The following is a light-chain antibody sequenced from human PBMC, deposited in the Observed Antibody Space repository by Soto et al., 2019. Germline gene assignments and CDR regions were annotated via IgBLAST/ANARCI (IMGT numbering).Light chain of an antibody. CDR2: GAS. V-gene: IGKV1-6*02. CDR1: QDISDD. J-gene: IGKJ1*01. CDR3: LQNHNYPRT. Sequence: IQMTQSPSSLSASVGGRVSITCRASQDISDDVGWYQQTPGKAPKLLISGASRLQSGVPSRFSGSGSGAAFTLTITSLRHEDSDTYSCLQNHNYPRTLGQGTKVDIK.